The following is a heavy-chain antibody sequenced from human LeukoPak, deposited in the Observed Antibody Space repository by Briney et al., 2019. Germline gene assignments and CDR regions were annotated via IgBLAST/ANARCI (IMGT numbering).Heavy chain of an antibody. V-gene: IGHV4-39*02. CDR3: ARERATTTVVVFDY. Sequence: SETLSLTYTVSGGSISSSSYYWGWIRQPPGKGLEWIGSIYYSGSTYYNPSLKSRVTISVDTSKNQFSLKLSSVTAADTAVYYCARERATTTVVVFDYWGQGTLVTVSS. CDR1: GGSISSSSYY. CDR2: IYYSGST. J-gene: IGHJ4*02. D-gene: IGHD4-23*01.